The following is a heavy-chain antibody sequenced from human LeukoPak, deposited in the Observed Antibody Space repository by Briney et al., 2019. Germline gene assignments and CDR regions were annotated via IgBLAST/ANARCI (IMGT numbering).Heavy chain of an antibody. Sequence: GRSLRLSCAASGFTYDDYAMHWVRQAPGKGLEWISGISWNSGGIAYADSVRGRFTISRDNAENSLHLQMHSLRAEDTAVYYCAKDFYGSSSSRFDYWGQGTLVTVSS. J-gene: IGHJ4*02. CDR3: AKDFYGSSSSRFDY. CDR2: ISWNSGGI. D-gene: IGHD6-6*01. CDR1: GFTYDDYA. V-gene: IGHV3-9*01.